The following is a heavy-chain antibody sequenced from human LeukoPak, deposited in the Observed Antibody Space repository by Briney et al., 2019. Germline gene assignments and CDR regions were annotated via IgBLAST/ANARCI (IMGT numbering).Heavy chain of an antibody. D-gene: IGHD5-12*01. CDR3: ATEPSGYSGYDRVGRPMHFDY. Sequence: PGGSLRLSCAASGFTFSSYGMHWVRQAPGKGLDWVAFIHHDGSNKYYADSVRGRCTISRDNSENTLYLQMNSLRAEDTAVYYCATEPSGYSGYDRVGRPMHFDYWGQGTLVTVSS. CDR1: GFTFSSYG. CDR2: IHHDGSNK. J-gene: IGHJ4*02. V-gene: IGHV3-30*02.